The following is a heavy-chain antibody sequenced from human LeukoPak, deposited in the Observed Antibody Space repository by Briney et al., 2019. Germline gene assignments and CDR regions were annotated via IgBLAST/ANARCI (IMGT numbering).Heavy chain of an antibody. CDR2: INPNSVGT. Sequence: GASVKVSCKPSGYTFTAYFMHWVRQAPGQGLEWMGWINPNSVGTNYEQKFQGRVTMTRDTSVSTAYMELSRLRSDDTAVYYCAREQEFDPWGQGTLVTVSS. CDR3: AREQEFDP. V-gene: IGHV1-2*02. J-gene: IGHJ5*02. CDR1: GYTFTAYF.